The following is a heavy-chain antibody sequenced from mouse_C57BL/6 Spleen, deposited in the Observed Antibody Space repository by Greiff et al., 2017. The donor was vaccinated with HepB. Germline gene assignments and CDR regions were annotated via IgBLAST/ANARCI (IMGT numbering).Heavy chain of an antibody. J-gene: IGHJ3*01. Sequence: DVQLQESGPGLVKPSQSLSLTCSVTGYSITSGYYWNWIRQFPGNKLEWMGYISYDGSNNYNPSLKNRISITRDTSKNQFFLKLNSVTTEDTATYYCARNDYDRAWFAYWGQGTLVTVSA. CDR1: GYSITSGYY. V-gene: IGHV3-6*01. CDR3: ARNDYDRAWFAY. D-gene: IGHD2-4*01. CDR2: ISYDGSN.